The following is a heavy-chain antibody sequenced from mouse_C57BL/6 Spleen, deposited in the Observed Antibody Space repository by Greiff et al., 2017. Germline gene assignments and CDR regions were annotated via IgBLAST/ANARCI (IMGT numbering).Heavy chain of an antibody. Sequence: EVQLVESGGDLVKPGGSLKLSCAASGFTFSSYGMSWVRQTPDKRLEWVATISSGGSYTYYPDSVKGRFTISTANDKNTLYLQMRSLKSEYTAMYYSARPRDSPAWFAYWGPGTLVTVSA. CDR3: ARPRDSPAWFAY. J-gene: IGHJ3*01. CDR1: GFTFSSYG. D-gene: IGHD3-2*01. CDR2: ISSGGSYT. V-gene: IGHV5-6*01.